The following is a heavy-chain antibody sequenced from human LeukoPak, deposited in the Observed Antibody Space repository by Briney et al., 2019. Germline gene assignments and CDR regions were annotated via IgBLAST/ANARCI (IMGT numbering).Heavy chain of an antibody. Sequence: NPSETLSLTCTVSGGSISSYYWSWIRQPPGKGLEWIGYIYYSGSTNYNPSLKSRVTISVDTSKNQFSLKLSSVTAADTAVYYCARHPVADPMKNYYYYYYMDVWGKGTTVTVSS. J-gene: IGHJ6*03. CDR3: ARHPVADPMKNYYYYYYMDV. CDR1: GGSISSYY. D-gene: IGHD6-19*01. V-gene: IGHV4-59*08. CDR2: IYYSGST.